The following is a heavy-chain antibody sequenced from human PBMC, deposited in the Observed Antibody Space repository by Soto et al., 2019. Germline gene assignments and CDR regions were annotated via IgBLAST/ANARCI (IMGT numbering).Heavy chain of an antibody. Sequence: QVQLQQWGAGLLKPSETLSLTCAVYGGSFSGYYWSWIRQPPGKGLEWIGEINHSGSTNYNPSLKSRVTISVDTSKNQFSLKLSSVTAADTAVYYCARGSSGGATSGVRPSPSNGMDVWGQGTTVTVSS. V-gene: IGHV4-34*01. J-gene: IGHJ6*02. CDR2: INHSGST. D-gene: IGHD1-26*01. CDR1: GGSFSGYY. CDR3: ARGSSGGATSGVRPSPSNGMDV.